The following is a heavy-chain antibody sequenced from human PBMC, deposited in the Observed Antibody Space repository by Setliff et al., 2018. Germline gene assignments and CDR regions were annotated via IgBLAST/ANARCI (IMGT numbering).Heavy chain of an antibody. D-gene: IGHD6-6*01. Sequence: PSETLSLTCTVSGGSISGTNYYWGWIRQPPGKKLEWIGSIYHSGNTYYNPSLNSRVIISVDTSKNQFSLMVTSVTAADTAVYYCARGRNVASRLLDSWGQGTLVTVSS. J-gene: IGHJ4*02. CDR3: ARGRNVASRLLDS. CDR2: IYHSGNT. V-gene: IGHV4-39*07. CDR1: GGSISGTNYY.